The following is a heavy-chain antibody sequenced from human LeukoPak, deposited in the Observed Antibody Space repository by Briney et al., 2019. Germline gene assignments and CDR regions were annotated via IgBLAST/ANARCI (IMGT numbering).Heavy chain of an antibody. Sequence: SETLSLTCTVSGGSISSSSYYWGWIRQPPGKGLEWIGSIYYSGSTYYNPSLKSRATISVDTSKNQFSLKLSSVTAADTAVYYCARGGGSYEGDYFDYWGQGTLVTVSS. J-gene: IGHJ4*02. CDR2: IYYSGST. D-gene: IGHD1-26*01. CDR1: GGSISSSSYY. CDR3: ARGGGSYEGDYFDY. V-gene: IGHV4-39*07.